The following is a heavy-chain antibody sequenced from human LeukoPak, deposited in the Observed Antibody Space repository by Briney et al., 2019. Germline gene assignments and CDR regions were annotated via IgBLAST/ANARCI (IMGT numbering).Heavy chain of an antibody. D-gene: IGHD6-19*01. V-gene: IGHV3-30*18. Sequence: GGSLRLSCAASGFTFSSYGMHWVRQAPGKGLEWVAVIPYDGSNKYYVDSVKGRFTISRDNSKNTLYLQMNSLRAEDTAVYYCAKDPAAVAAYYGMDVWGQGTTVTVPS. CDR1: GFTFSSYG. CDR3: AKDPAAVAAYYGMDV. CDR2: IPYDGSNK. J-gene: IGHJ6*02.